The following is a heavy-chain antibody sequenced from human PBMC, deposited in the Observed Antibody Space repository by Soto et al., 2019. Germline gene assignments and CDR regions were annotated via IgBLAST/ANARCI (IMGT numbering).Heavy chain of an antibody. Sequence: SETLSLTCTVSGGSISGYYWSWIRQPPGKGPEWIGYIFYGGSTNHNPSLNGRVTMSVDTSKNYFSLRLSSVTAADTAVYYCARSGNSNGLGFDYWGQGTVVTVSS. D-gene: IGHD5-18*01. CDR3: ARSGNSNGLGFDY. V-gene: IGHV4-59*01. CDR2: IFYGGST. CDR1: GGSISGYY. J-gene: IGHJ4*02.